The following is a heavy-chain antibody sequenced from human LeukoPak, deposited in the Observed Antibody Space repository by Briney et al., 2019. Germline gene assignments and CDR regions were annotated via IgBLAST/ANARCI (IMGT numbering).Heavy chain of an antibody. D-gene: IGHD2-15*01. CDR3: AKGLGYCSGDTCYYYFDN. J-gene: IGHJ4*02. V-gene: IGHV3-23*01. Sequence: PGGSLRLSCTASGFTFSSYAMTWVRQAPGKGLEWVSTIRSSGGTTYYADSMKGRFTIPRDNSKNTLYLQMNSLRAEDTAVYYCAKGLGYCSGDTCYYYFDNWGQGTLVTVSS. CDR1: GFTFSSYA. CDR2: IRSSGGTT.